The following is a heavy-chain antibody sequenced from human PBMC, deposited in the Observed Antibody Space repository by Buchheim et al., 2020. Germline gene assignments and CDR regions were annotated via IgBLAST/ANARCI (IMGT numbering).Heavy chain of an antibody. V-gene: IGHV3-74*01. Sequence: EVQLVESGGGLVQPGGSLRLSCAASGFTFSSYWMHWVRQAPGKGLVWVSRINSDGSSTSYADSVKGRFTISRDNAKNTLYLQMNSLRAEDTAVYYCARDTYGEGELNNYWYFDLWGRGTL. CDR2: INSDGSST. CDR1: GFTFSSYW. D-gene: IGHD4-17*01. J-gene: IGHJ2*01. CDR3: ARDTYGEGELNNYWYFDL.